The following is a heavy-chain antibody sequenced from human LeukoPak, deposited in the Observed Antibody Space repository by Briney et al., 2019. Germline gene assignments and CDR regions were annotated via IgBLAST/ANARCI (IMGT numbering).Heavy chain of an antibody. D-gene: IGHD1-26*01. J-gene: IGHJ4*02. CDR1: GFTFSSNA. CDR2: NSGSGGRT. Sequence: GGSLRLSCAASGFTFSSNAMSWVRQAPGKGLEWVSGNSGSGGRTYYADSVKGRFTISRDNSKNTLYLQMNSLRAEDTAVYYCAKDPTVGATNYFDYWGQGTLVTVSS. V-gene: IGHV3-23*01. CDR3: AKDPTVGATNYFDY.